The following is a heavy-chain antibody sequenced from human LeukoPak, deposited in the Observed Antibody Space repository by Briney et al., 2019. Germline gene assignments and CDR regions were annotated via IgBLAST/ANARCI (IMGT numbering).Heavy chain of an antibody. D-gene: IGHD5-24*01. Sequence: GGSLRLSCAASGFTFSSYGMRWVRQAPGKGLEWVAVISYDGSNKYYADSVKGRFTISRDNSKNTLYLQMNSLRAEDTAVYYCAKDLREMATIFDYWGQGTLVTVSS. CDR2: ISYDGSNK. V-gene: IGHV3-30*18. CDR3: AKDLREMATIFDY. J-gene: IGHJ4*02. CDR1: GFTFSSYG.